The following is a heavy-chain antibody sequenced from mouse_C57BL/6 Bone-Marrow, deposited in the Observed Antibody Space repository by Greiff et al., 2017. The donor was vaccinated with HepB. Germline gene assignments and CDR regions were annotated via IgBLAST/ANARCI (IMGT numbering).Heavy chain of an antibody. D-gene: IGHD2-4*01. CDR2: ISNLAYSI. J-gene: IGHJ4*01. CDR3: ARNYDYEDAIDY. Sequence: EVQGVESGGGLVQPGGSLKLSCAASGFTFSDYGMAWVRQAPRKGPEWVAFISNLAYSIYYADTVTGRFTISRENAKNTLYLKMSSLRSEDTAMYYCARNYDYEDAIDYWGQGTSVTVSS. V-gene: IGHV5-15*01. CDR1: GFTFSDYG.